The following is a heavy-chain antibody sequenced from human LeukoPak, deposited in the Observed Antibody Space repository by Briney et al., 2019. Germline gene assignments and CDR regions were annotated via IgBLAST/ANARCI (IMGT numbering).Heavy chain of an antibody. CDR1: GFTFSSYG. CDR2: ISYDGSNK. Sequence: SGGSLRLSCIASGFTFSSYGMHWVRQAPGKGLEWVAVISYDGSNKYYADSVKGRFTISRDNSKNTLYLQMNSLRAEDTAVYYCARGWQFSAFDPWGQGTLVTVSS. J-gene: IGHJ5*02. D-gene: IGHD2-15*01. V-gene: IGHV3-30*19. CDR3: ARGWQFSAFDP.